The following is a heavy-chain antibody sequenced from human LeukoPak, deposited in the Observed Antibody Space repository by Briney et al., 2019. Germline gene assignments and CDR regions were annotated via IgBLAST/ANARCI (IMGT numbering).Heavy chain of an antibody. Sequence: PGGSLRLSCAASGFTFSDYYMSWIRQAPGKGLEWVSYISSSGSTIYYADSVKGRFTISRDNAKNSLYLQMNSPRAEDTAVYYCARAGRRGYSYGYNWFDPWGEGTLVTVSS. CDR2: ISSSGSTI. CDR1: GFTFSDYY. D-gene: IGHD5-18*01. J-gene: IGHJ5*02. CDR3: ARAGRRGYSYGYNWFDP. V-gene: IGHV3-11*04.